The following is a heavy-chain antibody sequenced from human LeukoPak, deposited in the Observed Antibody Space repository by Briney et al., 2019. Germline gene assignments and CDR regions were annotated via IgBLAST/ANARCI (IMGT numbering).Heavy chain of an antibody. CDR2: ISSSSSYI. CDR3: ARVFEQLVPYYYYYMDV. V-gene: IGHV3-21*01. Sequence: GGSLRLSCAASGFTFSSYSMNWVRQAPGKGLEWVSSISSSSSYIYYADSVKGRFTISRDNAKNSLYLQMNSLRAEDTAVYYCARVFEQLVPYYYYYMDVWGKGTTVTVSS. D-gene: IGHD6-6*01. CDR1: GFTFSSYS. J-gene: IGHJ6*03.